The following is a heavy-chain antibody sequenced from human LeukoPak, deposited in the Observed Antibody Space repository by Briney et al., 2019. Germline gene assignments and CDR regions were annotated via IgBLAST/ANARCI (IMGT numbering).Heavy chain of an antibody. Sequence: PGGSLRLSCTASGFTFGDYVMSWVRQAPGKGLEWVAMIEDNGRDKYYAASVKGRCTISGDNSKNTVYLQMSSLRPEDTAVYFCAKDFTWALDCWGQGTLVTVSS. CDR3: AKDFTWALDC. CDR1: GFTFGDYV. D-gene: IGHD1-26*01. V-gene: IGHV3-30-3*02. J-gene: IGHJ4*02. CDR2: IEDNGRDK.